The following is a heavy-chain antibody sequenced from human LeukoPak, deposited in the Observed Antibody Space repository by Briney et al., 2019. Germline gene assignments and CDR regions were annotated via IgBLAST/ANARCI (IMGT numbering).Heavy chain of an antibody. Sequence: SETLSLTCTVSGGSISSSSYYWGWIRQPPGKGLEWIGSIYYSGSTYYNPSLKSRVTISVDTSKNQFSLKLSSVTAADAAVYYCARGGYGYSYGYSFDYWGQGTLVTVSS. CDR2: IYYSGST. CDR1: GGSISSSSYY. D-gene: IGHD5-18*01. J-gene: IGHJ4*02. V-gene: IGHV4-39*07. CDR3: ARGGYGYSYGYSFDY.